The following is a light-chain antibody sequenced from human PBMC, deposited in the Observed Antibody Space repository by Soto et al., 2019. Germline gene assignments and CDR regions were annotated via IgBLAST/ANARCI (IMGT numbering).Light chain of an antibody. CDR1: QSISTSY. Sequence: EIVLTQSPGTLSLSPGERATLSCRASQSISTSYLAWYQQKPGQAPRLLIYAKSSRATGIPDRFSGSGSGTDFTLTISRLEPEDFAVYYCQQYGRSGTFGQGTKVDIK. V-gene: IGKV3-20*01. CDR2: AKS. J-gene: IGKJ1*01. CDR3: QQYGRSGT.